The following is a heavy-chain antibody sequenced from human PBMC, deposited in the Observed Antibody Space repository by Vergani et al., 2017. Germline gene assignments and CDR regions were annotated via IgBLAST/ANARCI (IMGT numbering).Heavy chain of an antibody. CDR1: GFTFSSYS. V-gene: IGHV3-21*04. CDR3: ARGWSSGSYFH. Sequence: EVQLVESGGGLVKPGGSLRLSCAASGFTFSSYSMNWVRQAPGKGLEWVSSISSSSSYIYYADSVKGRFTISRDNSKNTLYLQMNSLRAEDTAVYYCARGWSSGSYFHWGQGTLVTVSS. CDR2: ISSSSSYI. J-gene: IGHJ4*02. D-gene: IGHD1-26*01.